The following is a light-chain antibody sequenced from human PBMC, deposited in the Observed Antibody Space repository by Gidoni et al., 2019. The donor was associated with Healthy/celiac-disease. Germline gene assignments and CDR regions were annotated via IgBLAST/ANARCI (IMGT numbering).Light chain of an antibody. CDR1: QRISSY. J-gene: IGKJ4*01. Sequence: HLAHSPSSLSASVGDRVTITCRASQRISSYLIWYQQKPGKAPKLLIYAASSLQSGVPSRFSGSGSGTDFTLTISSLQPEDFATYYCQQSYSTPLTFGGGTKVEIK. CDR2: AAS. CDR3: QQSYSTPLT. V-gene: IGKV1-39*01.